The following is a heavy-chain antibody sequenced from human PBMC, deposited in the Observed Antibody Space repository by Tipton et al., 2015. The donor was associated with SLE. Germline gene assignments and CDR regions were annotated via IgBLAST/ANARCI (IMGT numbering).Heavy chain of an antibody. V-gene: IGHV3-64*02. CDR2: ISSNGGST. D-gene: IGHD6-13*01. CDR3: ATRGSYTSSWYGVDF. Sequence: LSLTCAASGFSFRNYAMHWVRQAPGKGLEYVSLISSNGGSTFYADSVKGRFTISRDNSKDTVYLQMGSLRTDDTAVYYCATRGSYTSSWYGVDFWGQGMLVTVSS. J-gene: IGHJ4*02. CDR1: GFSFRNYA.